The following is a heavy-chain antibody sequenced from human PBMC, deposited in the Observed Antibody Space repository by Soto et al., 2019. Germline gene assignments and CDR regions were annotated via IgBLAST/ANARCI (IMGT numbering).Heavy chain of an antibody. CDR3: ARGEFWEVVVAATPDLEDYYYGMDV. V-gene: IGHV1-69*13. J-gene: IGHJ6*02. CDR2: IIPIFGTA. CDR1: GGTFSSYA. D-gene: IGHD2-15*01. Sequence: SVEVSCKASGGTFSSYAISWVRQAPGQGLEWMGGIIPIFGTANYAQKFQGRVTITADESTSTAYMELSSLRSEDTAVYYCARGEFWEVVVAATPDLEDYYYGMDVWGQGTTVTVSS.